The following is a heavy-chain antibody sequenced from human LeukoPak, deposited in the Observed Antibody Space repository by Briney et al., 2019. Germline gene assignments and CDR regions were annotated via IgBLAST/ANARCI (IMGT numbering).Heavy chain of an antibody. CDR3: AKGGQDFDFWRFDL. Sequence: GGSLRLSCAASGFTFTDSAVSWVRHSPGEGLKWVSSISDTCGRTYYADSVKGRFTITRDNSRKTVTLQMNSLGAGDTARYFCAKGGQDFDFWRFDLWGQGILVIVSS. CDR1: GFTFTDSA. D-gene: IGHD3-3*01. CDR2: ISDTCGRT. J-gene: IGHJ5*02. V-gene: IGHV3-23*01.